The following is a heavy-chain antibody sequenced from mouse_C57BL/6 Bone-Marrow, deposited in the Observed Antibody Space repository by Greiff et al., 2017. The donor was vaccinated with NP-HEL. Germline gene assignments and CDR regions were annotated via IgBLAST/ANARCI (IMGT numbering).Heavy chain of an antibody. CDR2: INPYNGGT. CDR1: GYTFTDYY. CDR3: ARGNYYGSSPWYFDY. D-gene: IGHD1-1*01. Sequence: EVMLVESGPVLVKPGASVKMSCKASGYTFTDYYMNWVKQSHGKSLEWIGVINPYNGGTSYNQKFKGKATLTVDKSSSTAYMELNSLTSEDSAVYYCARGNYYGSSPWYFDYWGQGTTLTVSS. J-gene: IGHJ2*01. V-gene: IGHV1-19*01.